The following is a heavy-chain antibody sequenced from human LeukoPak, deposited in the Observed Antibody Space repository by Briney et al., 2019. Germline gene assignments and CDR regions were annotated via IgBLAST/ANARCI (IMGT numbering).Heavy chain of an antibody. J-gene: IGHJ4*02. CDR1: GFTFSGYA. CDR3: ARGHYDVLAASYKWTPDY. Sequence: PGGSLRLSCAGSGFTFSGYAMNWVRQAPGKGLEWLSHISSTGRTIYYADSVKGRLTISRDNAKNSLSLQLNSLRVEDTAVYYCARGHYDVLAASYKWTPDYWGQGTLVTVSS. CDR2: ISSTGRTI. V-gene: IGHV3-48*03. D-gene: IGHD3-9*01.